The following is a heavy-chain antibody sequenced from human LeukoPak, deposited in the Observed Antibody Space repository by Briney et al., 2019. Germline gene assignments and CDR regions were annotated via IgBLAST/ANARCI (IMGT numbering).Heavy chain of an antibody. CDR3: ARGRLQPYDYIWGSYRYTGHDAFDI. V-gene: IGHV4-34*01. J-gene: IGHJ3*02. D-gene: IGHD3-16*02. Sequence: SETLSLTCAVYGGSFSGYYWSWIRQPPGKGLEWIGEINHSGSTNYNPSLKSRVTISVDTSKNQFSLKLSSVTAADTAVYYCARGRLQPYDYIWGSYRYTGHDAFDIWGQGTMVTVSS. CDR2: INHSGST. CDR1: GGSFSGYY.